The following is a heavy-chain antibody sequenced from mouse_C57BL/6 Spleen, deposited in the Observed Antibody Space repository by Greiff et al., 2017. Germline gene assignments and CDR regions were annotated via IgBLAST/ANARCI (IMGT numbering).Heavy chain of an antibody. CDR3: ARDYGGWFGY. D-gene: IGHD2-4*01. CDR1: GYTFTSYW. V-gene: IGHV1-52*01. J-gene: IGHJ2*01. Sequence: QVQLKQSGAELVRPGSSVKLSCKASGYTFTSYWMHWVKQRPIQGLEWIGNIDPSDSETHYNQKFKDKATLTVDKSSSTAYMQLSSLTSEDSAVYYCARDYGGWFGYWGQGTTLTVSS. CDR2: IDPSDSET.